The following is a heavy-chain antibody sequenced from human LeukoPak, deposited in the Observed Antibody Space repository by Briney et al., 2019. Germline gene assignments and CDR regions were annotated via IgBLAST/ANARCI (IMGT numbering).Heavy chain of an antibody. CDR2: IYHSGST. J-gene: IGHJ6*04. Sequence: PSETLSRTCAVSGGSISSGGYSWSWIRQPPGKGLEWIGYIYHSGSTYYNPSLKSRVTISVDRSKNQFSLKLSSVTAADTAVYYCARVKVAEYGLDVWGKGTTVTVSS. V-gene: IGHV4-30-2*01. CDR3: ARVKVAEYGLDV. D-gene: IGHD2-15*01. CDR1: GGSISSGGYS.